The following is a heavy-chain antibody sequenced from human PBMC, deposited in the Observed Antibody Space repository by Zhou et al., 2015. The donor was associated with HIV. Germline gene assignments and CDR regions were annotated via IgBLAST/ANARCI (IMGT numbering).Heavy chain of an antibody. D-gene: IGHD5-18*01. J-gene: IGHJ6*02. CDR1: GYTFTTYS. CDR2: INPSGGTT. V-gene: IGHV1-46*01. CDR3: ARDQGGGGYSYARFRMDV. Sequence: QVQLVQSGTEVKRPGASVKVSCKASGYTFTTYSMHWVRQAPGQGLEWMGIINPSGGTTNYAQTFQGRVTMTADKSTSTAYMELSSLRYEDTAVYYCARDQGGGGYSYARFRMDVWGQGTTVTVSS.